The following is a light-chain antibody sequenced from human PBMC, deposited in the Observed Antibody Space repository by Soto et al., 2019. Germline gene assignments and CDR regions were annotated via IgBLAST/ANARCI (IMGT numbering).Light chain of an antibody. V-gene: IGLV2-8*01. CDR3: SSYAGSNNGV. J-gene: IGLJ3*02. CDR1: SSDVGDYIY. Sequence: QSALTQPPSASGSPGQSVTISCTGTSSDVGDYIYVSWYQQHPGKAPKLMIYEVSKRPSGVTDRFSGSKSGNTASLTVSGLQAEDEADYYCSSYAGSNNGVFGGGTKLTGL. CDR2: EVS.